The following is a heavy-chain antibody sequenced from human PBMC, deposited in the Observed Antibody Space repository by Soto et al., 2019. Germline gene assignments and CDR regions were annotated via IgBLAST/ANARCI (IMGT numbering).Heavy chain of an antibody. V-gene: IGHV4-34*01. J-gene: IGHJ3*02. D-gene: IGHD3-22*01. CDR2: INHSGST. CDR3: ARVSTPDYYDSSGGNAFDI. Sequence: SETLSLTCAVYDGSFSDYYWTWIRQSPGKGLEWIGEINHSGSTSYKSSLKSRVTISVDTSKNQFSLKLSSVTAADTAVYYCARVSTPDYYDSSGGNAFDIWGQGTMVPVSS. CDR1: DGSFSDYY.